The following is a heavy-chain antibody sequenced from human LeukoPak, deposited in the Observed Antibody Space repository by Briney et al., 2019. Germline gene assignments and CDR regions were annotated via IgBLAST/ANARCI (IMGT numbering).Heavy chain of an antibody. CDR3: ARCLYDYDSSGYYRNWFDP. CDR1: GGSFRGYY. Sequence: SETLSLTCAVYGGSFRGYYRSWIRQPPGTGLEWIGEINHSGSTNYNPSLKSRVTISVDTSKNQFSLKLSSVTAADTAVYYCARCLYDYDSSGYYRNWFDPWGQGTLVTVSS. CDR2: INHSGST. V-gene: IGHV4-34*01. D-gene: IGHD3-22*01. J-gene: IGHJ5*02.